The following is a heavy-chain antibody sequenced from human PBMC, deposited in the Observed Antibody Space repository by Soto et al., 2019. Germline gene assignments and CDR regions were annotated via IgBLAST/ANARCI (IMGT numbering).Heavy chain of an antibody. D-gene: IGHD3-3*01. Sequence: PGGSLRLSCAASGFTFSTHWMHWVRQAPGKGLVWVSRINGDGSETTYADSVKGRLTISRDNAKNTLYLEMNNLRVEDMAVYYCAREHGYYDFWSGYLLYYYGMDVWGQGTTVTVSS. V-gene: IGHV3-74*01. CDR1: GFTFSTHW. J-gene: IGHJ6*02. CDR2: INGDGSET. CDR3: AREHGYYDFWSGYLLYYYGMDV.